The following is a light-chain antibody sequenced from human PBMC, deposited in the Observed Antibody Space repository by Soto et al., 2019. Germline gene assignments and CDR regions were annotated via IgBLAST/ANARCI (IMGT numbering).Light chain of an antibody. Sequence: QSALTQPASVSGSPGQSITISCTGISSDVGSYNLVSWYQQHPGKAPKVMIYEGSKRPSGVSHRFSGSRHGNTASLTISGLQAEDESHYYCSSYAGSSTHVVFGVGTKVNVL. CDR1: SSDVGSYNL. CDR2: EGS. J-gene: IGLJ2*01. CDR3: SSYAGSSTHVV. V-gene: IGLV2-23*01.